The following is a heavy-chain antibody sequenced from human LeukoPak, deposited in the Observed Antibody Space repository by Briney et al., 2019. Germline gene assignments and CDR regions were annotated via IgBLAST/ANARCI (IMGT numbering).Heavy chain of an antibody. CDR2: ISSSSSYI. D-gene: IGHD3-3*01. CDR3: ARDRSDYDYFDY. CDR1: GITFNSYT. V-gene: IGHV3-21*01. Sequence: GGSLRLSCAASGITFNSYTMNWVRQAPGKGLEWVSSISSSSSYIYYAASVKGRFTISRDNAKNSLYLQMNRLRAEDTAVYYCARDRSDYDYFDYWGQGILVTVSS. J-gene: IGHJ4*02.